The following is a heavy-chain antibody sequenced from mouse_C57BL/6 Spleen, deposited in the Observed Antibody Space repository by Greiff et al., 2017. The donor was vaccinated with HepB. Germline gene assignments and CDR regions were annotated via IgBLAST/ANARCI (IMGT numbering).Heavy chain of an antibody. CDR3: ARWGRRYWYFDV. Sequence: EVLLVESGGGLVKPGGSLKLSCAASGFTFSDYGMHWVRQAPEKGLEWVAYISSGSSTIYYADTVKGRFTISRGNAKNTLFLQRTSLRSEDTAMYYCARWGRRYWYFDVWGTGTTVTVSS. V-gene: IGHV5-17*01. D-gene: IGHD3-3*01. CDR2: ISSGSSTI. CDR1: GFTFSDYG. J-gene: IGHJ1*03.